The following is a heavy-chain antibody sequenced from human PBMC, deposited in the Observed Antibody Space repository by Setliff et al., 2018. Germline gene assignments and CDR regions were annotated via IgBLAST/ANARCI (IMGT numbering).Heavy chain of an antibody. CDR3: AGVLRDYYGSGSYYNWFDP. CDR1: GYTLTSYS. CDR2: INAGNGNT. V-gene: IGHV1-3*01. D-gene: IGHD3-10*01. J-gene: IGHJ5*02. Sequence: ASVKVSCKASGYTLTSYSMHWVRQAPGQSLEWMGWINAGNGNTKYSQKFQGRVTITRDTSASTAYMELSSLRSEDTAVYFCAGVLRDYYGSGSYYNWFDPWGQGTLFTVSS.